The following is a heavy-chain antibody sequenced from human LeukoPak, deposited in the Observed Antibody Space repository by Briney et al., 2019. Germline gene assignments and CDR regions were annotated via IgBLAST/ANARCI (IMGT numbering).Heavy chain of an antibody. Sequence: SETLSLTCTVSGGSISSGGYYWSWIRQHPGKGLEWIGYIYYSGSTYYNPSLKSRVTISVDTSKNQFSLKLSSVTAADTAVYYCARGAVVVVAATGNWFDPWGQGTLVTVFS. CDR3: ARGAVVVVAATGNWFDP. J-gene: IGHJ5*02. D-gene: IGHD2-15*01. V-gene: IGHV4-31*03. CDR1: GGSISSGGYY. CDR2: IYYSGST.